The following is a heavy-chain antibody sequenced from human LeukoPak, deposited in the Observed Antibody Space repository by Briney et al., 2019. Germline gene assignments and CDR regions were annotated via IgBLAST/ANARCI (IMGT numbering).Heavy chain of an antibody. CDR2: ISSISSTI. Sequence: AGGSLRLSCAASGFTFNTYAMNWVRQAPGKGLEWISYISSISSTIYYADSVKGRFTISRDNAKNSLFLQMNSMRDEDTAVYYCARVGYSDYLPDYWGQGTLVTVSS. J-gene: IGHJ4*02. V-gene: IGHV3-48*02. CDR3: ARVGYSDYLPDY. D-gene: IGHD3-16*01. CDR1: GFTFNTYA.